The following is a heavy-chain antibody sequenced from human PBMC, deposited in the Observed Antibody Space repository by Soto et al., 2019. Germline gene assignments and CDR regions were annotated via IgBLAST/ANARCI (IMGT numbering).Heavy chain of an antibody. CDR3: ARAQYCSGGSCYGRVYYYGMDV. V-gene: IGHV4-34*01. CDR2: INHSGST. CDR1: GGSISSGGYY. J-gene: IGHJ6*02. Sequence: PSETLSLTCAVSGGSISSGGYYWSWIRQPPGKGLEWIGEINHSGSTNYNPSLKSRVTISVDTSKNQFSLKLSSVTAADTAVYYCARAQYCSGGSCYGRVYYYGMDVWGQGTTVTV. D-gene: IGHD2-15*01.